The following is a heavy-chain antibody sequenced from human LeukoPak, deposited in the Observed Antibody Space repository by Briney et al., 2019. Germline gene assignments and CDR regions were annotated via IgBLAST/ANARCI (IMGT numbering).Heavy chain of an antibody. J-gene: IGHJ4*02. CDR1: GGSISSYY. CDR3: ASLRFLEWFFVY. Sequence: SETLSLTCTVSGGSISSYYWSWIRQPPGKGLEWIGYIYYSGSTNYNPSLKSRVTISVDTSKNQFSLKLSSVTAADTAAYYCASLRFLEWFFVYWGQGTLVTVSS. D-gene: IGHD3-3*01. V-gene: IGHV4-59*01. CDR2: IYYSGST.